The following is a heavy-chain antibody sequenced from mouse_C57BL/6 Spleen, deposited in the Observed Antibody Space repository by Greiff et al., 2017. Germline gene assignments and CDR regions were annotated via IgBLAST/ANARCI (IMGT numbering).Heavy chain of an antibody. Sequence: EVQGVESGGGLVQPKGSLKLSCAASGFSFNTYAMNWVRQAPGKGLEWVARIRSKSNNYATYYADSVKDRFTISRDDSESMLYLQMNNLKTENTAMYYCVRHDPTTEMDYWGQGTSVTVSS. D-gene: IGHD2-10*01. CDR2: IRSKSNNYAT. CDR3: VRHDPTTEMDY. CDR1: GFSFNTYA. V-gene: IGHV10-1*01. J-gene: IGHJ4*01.